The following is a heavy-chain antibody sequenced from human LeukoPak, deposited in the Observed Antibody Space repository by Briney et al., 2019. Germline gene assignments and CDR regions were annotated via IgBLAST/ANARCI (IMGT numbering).Heavy chain of an antibody. V-gene: IGHV3-7*01. Sequence: GGSLRLSCEGSGFSFSSYWMTWVRQSPGKGPEWVANIKEDGSEKYYEDSVKGRFTISRDNTKNLLYLEMNRLRAEDTAVYYCARYRLVWLPAPVFDYWGQGTLVTVSS. J-gene: IGHJ4*02. CDR1: GFSFSSYW. CDR2: IKEDGSEK. CDR3: ARYRLVWLPAPVFDY. D-gene: IGHD6-19*01.